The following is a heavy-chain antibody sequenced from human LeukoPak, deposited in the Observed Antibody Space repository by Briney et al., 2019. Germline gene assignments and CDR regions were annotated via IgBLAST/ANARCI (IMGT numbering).Heavy chain of an antibody. D-gene: IGHD4-17*01. V-gene: IGHV1-8*01. J-gene: IGHJ6*03. CDR1: GYTFTSHD. Sequence: ALVKVSCKASGYTFTSHDINWVRQATGQGLEWMGWMNPNSGATGYAQKFRGRITMTRDTSLTTAYMELSSLRSEDTALYYCARGPAYSEYGVLGYSHYSMDVWGKGTTVTVS. CDR3: ARGPAYSEYGVLGYSHYSMDV. CDR2: MNPNSGAT.